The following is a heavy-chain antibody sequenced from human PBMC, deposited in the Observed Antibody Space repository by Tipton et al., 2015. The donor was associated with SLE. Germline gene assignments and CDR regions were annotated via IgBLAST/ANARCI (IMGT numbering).Heavy chain of an antibody. D-gene: IGHD1-26*01. CDR3: ASGSHERVAYNWFDP. V-gene: IGHV4-39*07. CDR1: GGSISSSSYY. J-gene: IGHJ5*02. Sequence: TLSLTCTVSGGSISSSSYYWGWIRQPPGKGLEWSGSIYYSGSTSYNPSPKSRVTISVDTSKNQFSLKLSSVTAADTAVYYCASGSHERVAYNWFDPWGQGTLVTASS. CDR2: IYYSGST.